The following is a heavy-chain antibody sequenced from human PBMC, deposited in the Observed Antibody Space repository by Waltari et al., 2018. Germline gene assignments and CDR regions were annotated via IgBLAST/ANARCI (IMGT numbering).Heavy chain of an antibody. D-gene: IGHD4-17*01. CDR3: ARLYGDYDSAYFDY. CDR2: SYYSGST. Sequence: QVQLQESGPGLVKPSETLSLTCTVSGGSISSYYWSWIRQPPGKGLEWIGYSYYSGSTNYNPSLKSRVTISVDTSKNQFSLKLSSVTAADTAVYYCARLYGDYDSAYFDYWGQGTLVTVSS. V-gene: IGHV4-59*01. CDR1: GGSISSYY. J-gene: IGHJ4*02.